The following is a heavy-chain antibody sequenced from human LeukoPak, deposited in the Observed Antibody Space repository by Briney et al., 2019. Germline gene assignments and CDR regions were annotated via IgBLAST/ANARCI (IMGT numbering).Heavy chain of an antibody. CDR1: GFTFSSYS. J-gene: IGHJ6*04. D-gene: IGHD2-15*01. CDR2: ISSSSSYI. CDR3: ARGCSGGSCPTGPMDV. V-gene: IGHV3-21*01. Sequence: GGSLRLSCAASGFTFSSYSMNWVRQAPGKGLEWVSSISSSSSYIYCADSVKGRFTISRDNAKNSLYLQMNSLRAEDTAVYYCARGCSGGSCPTGPMDVWGKGTTVTVSS.